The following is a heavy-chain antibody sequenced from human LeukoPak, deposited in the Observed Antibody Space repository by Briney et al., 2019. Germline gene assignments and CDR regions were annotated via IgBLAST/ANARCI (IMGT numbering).Heavy chain of an antibody. CDR3: ARFTGYCSGTSCYPNAFDI. CDR1: GYSISSGYY. D-gene: IGHD2-2*01. V-gene: IGHV4-38-2*02. Sequence: SETLSLTCTVSGYSISSGYYWGWIRQPPGKGLEWIGSIYHSGSTYYNPSLKSRVTISVDTSKNQFSLKLSSVTAADTAVFYCARFTGYCSGTSCYPNAFDIWGQGTMVTVSS. J-gene: IGHJ3*02. CDR2: IYHSGST.